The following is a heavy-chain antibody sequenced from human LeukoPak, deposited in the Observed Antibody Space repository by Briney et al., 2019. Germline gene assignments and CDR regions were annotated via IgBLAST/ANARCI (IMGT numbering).Heavy chain of an antibody. J-gene: IGHJ4*02. Sequence: KPSETLSLTCTVSGGSISSYHWSWIRQPAGKGLEWIGRIYTSGSTNYNPSLKSRVTMSVDTSKNQFSLKLGSVTAADTAVYYCARDDCSSTSCTFDYWGQGTLVTVSS. CDR3: ARDDCSSTSCTFDY. CDR2: IYTSGST. D-gene: IGHD2-2*01. CDR1: GGSISSYH. V-gene: IGHV4-4*07.